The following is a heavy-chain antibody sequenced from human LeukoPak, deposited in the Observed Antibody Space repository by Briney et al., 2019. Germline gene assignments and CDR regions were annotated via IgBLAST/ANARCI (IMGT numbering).Heavy chain of an antibody. D-gene: IGHD3-10*01. Sequence: AASVKVSCKASGGTFSSYAISWVRQAPGQGLEWMGGIIPIFGTANYAQKFQGRVTMTEDTSTDTAYMELSSLRSEDTAVYYCATAYYYGSGSYYKHPHYFDYWGQGTLVTVSS. CDR1: GGTFSSYA. CDR3: ATAYYYGSGSYYKHPHYFDY. CDR2: IIPIFGTA. V-gene: IGHV1-69*06. J-gene: IGHJ4*02.